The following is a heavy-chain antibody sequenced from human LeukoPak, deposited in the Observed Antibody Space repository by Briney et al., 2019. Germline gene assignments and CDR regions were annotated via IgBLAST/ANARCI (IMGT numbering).Heavy chain of an antibody. CDR3: AKRGGHEAFDI. J-gene: IGHJ3*02. V-gene: IGHV3-23*01. Sequence: GGSLRLSCAASGFFISTYAMSWVPQAPGKGLEWVSASATNGRSTYYADSVEGRFTISRDNSKNTLSLQMNSLRAEDTAVYYCAKRGGHEAFDIWGQGTVVTVSS. CDR2: SATNGRST. D-gene: IGHD5-12*01. CDR1: GFFISTYA.